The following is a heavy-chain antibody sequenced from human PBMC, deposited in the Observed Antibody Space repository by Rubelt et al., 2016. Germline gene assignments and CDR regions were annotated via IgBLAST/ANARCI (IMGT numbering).Heavy chain of an antibody. D-gene: IGHD2-15*01. CDR2: IYHSGST. CDR3: ARRVTAARGWFDP. Sequence: KGLEWIGEIYHSGSTNYNPSLKSRVTISVDTSKNQFSLKLSSVTAADTAVYYCARRVTAARGWFDPWGQGTLVTVSS. V-gene: IGHV4-34*01. J-gene: IGHJ5*02.